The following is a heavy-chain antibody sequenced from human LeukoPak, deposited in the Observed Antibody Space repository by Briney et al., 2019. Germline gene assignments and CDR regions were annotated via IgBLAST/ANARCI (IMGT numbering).Heavy chain of an antibody. CDR3: ARAAPSSGPFNDAFDI. V-gene: IGHV4-4*07. CDR1: GGSISGYY. Sequence: MSSETLSLTCTVSGGSISGYYWSWIRQPAGRGLEWIGRIYSSGSTNYNPSLKSRVTMSVDPSENQFSLKLSSVTAADTAVYYCARAAPSSGPFNDAFDIWGQGTMVTVSS. CDR2: IYSSGST. D-gene: IGHD3-22*01. J-gene: IGHJ3*02.